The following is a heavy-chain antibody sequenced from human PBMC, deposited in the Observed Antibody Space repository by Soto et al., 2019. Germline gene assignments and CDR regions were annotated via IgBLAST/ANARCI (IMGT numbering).Heavy chain of an antibody. V-gene: IGHV1-3*01. J-gene: IGHJ5*02. CDR2: INAGNGNT. Sequence: QVQLVQSGAEVKKPGTSVKVSCKASGYTFTSYAMHWVRQAPGQRLEWMGWINAGNGNTKYSQKFQGRVTITRDTSASTAYMELSSLRSEDTAVYYCARGVAGPLHWFDPWGQGTLVTVSS. D-gene: IGHD6-19*01. CDR3: ARGVAGPLHWFDP. CDR1: GYTFTSYA.